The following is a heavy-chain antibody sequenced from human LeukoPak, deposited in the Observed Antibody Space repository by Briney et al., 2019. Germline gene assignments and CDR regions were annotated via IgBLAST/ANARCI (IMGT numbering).Heavy chain of an antibody. V-gene: IGHV3-23*01. D-gene: IGHD3-22*01. J-gene: IGHJ4*02. CDR3: AKRSSTSSGYFDF. Sequence: GGSLRLSCAASGFSFSSYGMSWVRQAPGKGLEWVSTISGSGGRTYYADSVKGRFTISRDNSKNTIYLQMNSLRAEDTAIYYCAKRSSTSSGYFDFWGRGTLVTVSS. CDR1: GFSFSSYG. CDR2: ISGSGGRT.